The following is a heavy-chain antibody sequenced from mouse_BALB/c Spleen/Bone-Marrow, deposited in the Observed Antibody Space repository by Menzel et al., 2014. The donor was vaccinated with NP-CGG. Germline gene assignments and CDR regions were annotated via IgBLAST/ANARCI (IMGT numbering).Heavy chain of an antibody. CDR3: ASARGDGYYHCMAY. CDR1: GYTFTSYW. CDR2: IDPSDSET. V-gene: IGHV1-69*02. J-gene: IGHJ4*01. D-gene: IGHD2-3*01. Sequence: QVQLQQSGAELVKPGAPVKLSCKASGYTFTSYWMNWVKQRPGRGLEWIGRIDPSDSETHYNQKFKDKATLTVGKSSSAVYSHRSSLPSELSAVYYCASARGDGYYHCMAYWGQGTPVTGSS.